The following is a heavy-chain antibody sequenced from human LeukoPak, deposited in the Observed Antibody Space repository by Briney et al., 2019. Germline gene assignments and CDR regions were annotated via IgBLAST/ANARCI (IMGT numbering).Heavy chain of an antibody. J-gene: IGHJ3*02. CDR1: GFTFSSYG. CDR2: IWYDGSNK. D-gene: IGHD3-16*01. CDR3: AKDGGAFDI. Sequence: TGGSLRLSCVASGFTFSSYGMHWVRQAPGKGLEWVAVIWYDGSNKYYADSVKGRFTISRDNSKNTLYLQMNSLRAEDTAVYYCAKDGGAFDIWGQGTMVTVSS. V-gene: IGHV3-33*06.